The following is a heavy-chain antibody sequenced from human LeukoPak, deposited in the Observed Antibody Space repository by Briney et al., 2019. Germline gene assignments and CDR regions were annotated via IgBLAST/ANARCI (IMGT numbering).Heavy chain of an antibody. CDR3: ARDLGYGDYDYYYYGMDV. D-gene: IGHD4-17*01. CDR1: GFTFSSYS. J-gene: IGHJ6*02. V-gene: IGHV3-21*01. CDR2: ISSSSSYI. Sequence: GGSLRLSCAASGFTFSSYSMNWVRQAPGKGLEWVSSISSSSSYIYYADSVKGRFTISRDNAKNSLYLQMNSLRAEDTAVYYCARDLGYGDYDYYYYGMDVWGQGTTVTVSS.